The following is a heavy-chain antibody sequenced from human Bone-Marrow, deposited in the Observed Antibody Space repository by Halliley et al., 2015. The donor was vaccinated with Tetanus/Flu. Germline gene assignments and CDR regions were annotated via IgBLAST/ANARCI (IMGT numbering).Heavy chain of an antibody. CDR3: ASMTAMTSFEY. CDR2: RFFSGTP. V-gene: IGHV4-30-4*01. D-gene: IGHD4-17*01. Sequence: GLEWVGYRFFSGTPYYNPSLESRLAISLDPAKNQFSLKLSSVTAADTGVYYCASMTAMTSFEYWGQGTLITVSS. J-gene: IGHJ4*02.